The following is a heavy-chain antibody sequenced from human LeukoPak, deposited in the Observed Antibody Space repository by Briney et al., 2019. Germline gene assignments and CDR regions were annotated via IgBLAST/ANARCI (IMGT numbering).Heavy chain of an antibody. D-gene: IGHD1-26*01. V-gene: IGHV4-59*01. Sequence: GSLRLSCAASGFTFSSYAMSWIRQPPGKGLEWIGYIYYSGSTNYNPSLKSRVTISVDTSKNQFSLKLSSVIAADTAVYYCARDRMGSAALGFDFWGQGTLVTVSS. J-gene: IGHJ4*02. CDR1: GFTFSSYA. CDR3: ARDRMGSAALGFDF. CDR2: IYYSGST.